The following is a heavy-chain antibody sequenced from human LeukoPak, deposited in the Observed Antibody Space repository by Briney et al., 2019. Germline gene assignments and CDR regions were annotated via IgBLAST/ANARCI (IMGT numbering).Heavy chain of an antibody. CDR1: GFTFSNYA. D-gene: IGHD2-2*01. J-gene: IGHJ6*02. V-gene: IGHV3-11*01. CDR3: ARELGYCSSTSCYYYYYGMDV. Sequence: GASLRLSCAASGFTFSNYAMSWIRQAPGKGLEWVSYISSSGSTIYYADSVKGRFTISRDNAKNSLYLQMNSLRAEDTAVYYCARELGYCSSTSCYYYYYGMDVWGQGTTVTVSS. CDR2: ISSSGSTI.